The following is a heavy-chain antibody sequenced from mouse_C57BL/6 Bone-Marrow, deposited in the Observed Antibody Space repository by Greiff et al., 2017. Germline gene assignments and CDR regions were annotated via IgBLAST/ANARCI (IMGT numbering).Heavy chain of an antibody. V-gene: IGHV1-64*01. J-gene: IGHJ2*01. CDR2: IHPNSGST. CDR1: GYTFTSYW. D-gene: IGHD3-1*01. Sequence: QVQLKQPGAELVKPGASVKLSCKASGYTFTSYWMHWVKQRPGQGLEWIGMIHPNSGSTNYNEKFKSKATLTVDKSSSTAYMQLSSLTSEDSAVYYCARSGDMWSYFDYWGQGTTLTVSS. CDR3: ARSGDMWSYFDY.